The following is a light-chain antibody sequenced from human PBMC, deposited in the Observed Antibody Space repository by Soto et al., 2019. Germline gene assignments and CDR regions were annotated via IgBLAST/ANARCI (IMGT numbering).Light chain of an antibody. CDR2: EVR. Sequence: QSALTQPASVSGSPGQSITIACTGTNRDVGSYNLVSWYQQRPGEAPKLIISEVRNRPSGISYRFTGSKSGNTASLTISGLQAEDEADYYCSLYTTTSTLVFGGGTKLTVL. CDR1: NRDVGSYNL. J-gene: IGLJ3*02. CDR3: SLYTTTSTLV. V-gene: IGLV2-14*01.